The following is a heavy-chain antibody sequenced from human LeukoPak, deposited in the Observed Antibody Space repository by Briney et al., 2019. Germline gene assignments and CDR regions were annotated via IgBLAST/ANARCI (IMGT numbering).Heavy chain of an antibody. CDR1: GFTFSSYA. D-gene: IGHD3-22*01. V-gene: IGHV3-23*01. J-gene: IGHJ4*02. CDR2: ISGSGGST. Sequence: PGGSLRLSCAASGFTFSSYAMSWVRQAPGKGLEWVSAISGSGGSTYYADSVKGRFTISRDNSKNTLYLQMNSLRAEDTAVYYCANLAYYYDSSGYYENDYWGQGTLVTVSS. CDR3: ANLAYYYDSSGYYENDY.